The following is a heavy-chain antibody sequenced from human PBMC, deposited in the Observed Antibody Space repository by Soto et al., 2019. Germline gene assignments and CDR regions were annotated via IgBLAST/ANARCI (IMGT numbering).Heavy chain of an antibody. Sequence: ASVRVSCKASGYTFSDFDINWLRQASGQGPEWMGWMNAKSGDTFFAQRFQGKFNMTWDTSLSTAYMEVGSLTSDDTAIYYCARGNPFNYAGFDVWGQGTTVTVSS. V-gene: IGHV1-8*01. J-gene: IGHJ6*02. CDR1: GYTFSDFD. D-gene: IGHD3-16*01. CDR2: MNAKSGDT. CDR3: ARGNPFNYAGFDV.